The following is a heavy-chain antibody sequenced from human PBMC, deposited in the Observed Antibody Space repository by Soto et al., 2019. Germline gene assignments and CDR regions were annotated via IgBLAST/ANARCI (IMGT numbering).Heavy chain of an antibody. J-gene: IGHJ4*02. Sequence: GGSLRLSCAASGFTFSTYGMHWVRQPPGKGLEWVAVISYDGSNKYYADSVKGRFNIARDNSKKTLYLQMNSLRDEDTAVYYCANSRGKLQSELGYSYGYAHDYWGQGTLVTVSS. V-gene: IGHV3-30*18. CDR1: GFTFSTYG. D-gene: IGHD5-18*01. CDR2: ISYDGSNK. CDR3: ANSRGKLQSELGYSYGYAHDY.